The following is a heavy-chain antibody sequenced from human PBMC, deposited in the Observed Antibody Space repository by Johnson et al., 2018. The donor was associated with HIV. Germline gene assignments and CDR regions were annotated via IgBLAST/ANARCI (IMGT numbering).Heavy chain of an antibody. CDR1: GFSFSNYA. Sequence: QVQLVESGGGVVQPGRSLRLSCAASGFSFSNYAMGWVRQAPGKGLEWVAVVSSYGSNKNYADSVKGRFTISRDNSKNTLYLQMNSLRAEDTAVYYCARDSEWELGQEGAFDIWGQGTMVTVSS. CDR3: ARDSEWELGQEGAFDI. V-gene: IGHV3-30*03. J-gene: IGHJ3*02. CDR2: VSSYGSNK. D-gene: IGHD1-26*01.